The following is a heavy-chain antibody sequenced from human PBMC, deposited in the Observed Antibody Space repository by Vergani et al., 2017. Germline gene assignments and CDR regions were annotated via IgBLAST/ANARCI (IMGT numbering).Heavy chain of an antibody. CDR3: ARDPPYSSGWYYFDY. J-gene: IGHJ4*02. CDR2: IITFFGTT. V-gene: IGHV1-69*13. Sequence: QVQLVQSGAEVKKPGSSVKVSCKASGGPFKNSAFSWVRQVPGQGLEWMGRIITFFGTTDYAQKFQGRFTIIADESTSTAYMELSSLRSEDTAVYYCARDPPYSSGWYYFDYWGQGTLVTVSS. D-gene: IGHD6-19*01. CDR1: GGPFKNSA.